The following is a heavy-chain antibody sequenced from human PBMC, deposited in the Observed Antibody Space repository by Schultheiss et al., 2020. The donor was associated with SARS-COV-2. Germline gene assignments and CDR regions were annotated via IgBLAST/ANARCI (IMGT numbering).Heavy chain of an antibody. CDR2: INGDGSEK. D-gene: IGHD1/OR15-1a*01. Sequence: GGSLRLSCAASGFTFSTHWMIWVRQAPGKGLEWVANINGDGSEKNYVDSVKGRFTISRDNAKNSLYLQMNSLRTEDAAVYYCATYWNTDSWGQGTLVTVSS. J-gene: IGHJ5*01. CDR1: GFTFSTHW. CDR3: ATYWNTDS. V-gene: IGHV3-7*01.